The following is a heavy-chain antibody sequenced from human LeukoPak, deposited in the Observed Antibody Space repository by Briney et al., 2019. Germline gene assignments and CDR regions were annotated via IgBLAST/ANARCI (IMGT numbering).Heavy chain of an antibody. J-gene: IGHJ4*02. CDR3: TLQDY. D-gene: IGHD4-11*01. CDR1: GLNFSGSA. Sequence: GGSLKLSRAASGLNFSGSAMHWVRQPSRKGLEWVGRIRSKANSYATAYAASVKGRFTISRDDSKKTAYLQMNSLKTEDTAVYYCTLQDYWGQGTLVTVSS. CDR2: IRSKANSYAT. V-gene: IGHV3-73*01.